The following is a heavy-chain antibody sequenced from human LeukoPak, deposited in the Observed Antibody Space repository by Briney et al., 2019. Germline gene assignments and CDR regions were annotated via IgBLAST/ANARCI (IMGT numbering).Heavy chain of an antibody. CDR3: AIGYSSGWYQFDY. J-gene: IGHJ4*02. Sequence: ASVKVSCKASGYTFTGYYMHWVRQAPGQGLEWMGWINPNSGGTNYAQKFQGRVTMTRDTSNSTAYMELSRLRSDDTAVYYCAIGYSSGWYQFDYWGQGTLVTVSS. CDR2: INPNSGGT. CDR1: GYTFTGYY. D-gene: IGHD6-19*01. V-gene: IGHV1-2*02.